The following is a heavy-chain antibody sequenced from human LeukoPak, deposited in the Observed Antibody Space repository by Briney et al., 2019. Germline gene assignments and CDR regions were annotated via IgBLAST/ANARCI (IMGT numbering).Heavy chain of an antibody. J-gene: IGHJ3*02. CDR3: AKGRPHRGWASSWAHRKAGAFDI. CDR2: ISGSGGST. Sequence: GGSLRLSCAAPGFTFSSYAVSWVRQAPGKGLEWVSAISGSGGSTYYADSVKGRFTISRDNSKNTLYLQMNSLRAEDTAVYYCAKGRPHRGWASSWAHRKAGAFDIWGQGTMVTVSS. CDR1: GFTFSSYA. D-gene: IGHD6-13*01. V-gene: IGHV3-23*01.